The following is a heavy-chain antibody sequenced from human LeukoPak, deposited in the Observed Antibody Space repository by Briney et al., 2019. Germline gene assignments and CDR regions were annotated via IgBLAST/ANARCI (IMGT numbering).Heavy chain of an antibody. CDR1: GYTFTSYD. CDR3: ARDRSSSWYFDY. Sequence: ASVKVSCKASGYTFTSYDINWVRQATGQGLERMGWMNPNSGNTGYAQKFQGRVTITRNTSISTAYMELSSLRSEDTAVYYCARDRSSSWYFDYWGQGTLVTVSS. D-gene: IGHD6-13*01. CDR2: MNPNSGNT. V-gene: IGHV1-8*03. J-gene: IGHJ4*02.